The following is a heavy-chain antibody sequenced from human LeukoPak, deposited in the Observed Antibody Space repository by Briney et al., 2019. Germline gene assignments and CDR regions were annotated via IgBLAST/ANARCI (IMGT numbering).Heavy chain of an antibody. V-gene: IGHV3-23*01. CDR1: GFPFSRYT. D-gene: IGHD3-22*01. CDR2: IGDSGSST. Sequence: PGGSLRLSCAASGFPFSRYTMSWVRQTPGKGLECVSLIGDSGSSTYYADSVKGRFTISRDNANNTLYLQMNSLRAEDTGVYYCAKEYFDSHGYYYKEFFQHWGQGTLVTISS. CDR3: AKEYFDSHGYYYKEFFQH. J-gene: IGHJ1*01.